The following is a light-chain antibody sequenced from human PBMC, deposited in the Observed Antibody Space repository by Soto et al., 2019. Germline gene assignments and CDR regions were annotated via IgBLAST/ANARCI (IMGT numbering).Light chain of an antibody. CDR2: DAS. CDR3: QQYSNYSAT. Sequence: DVQMTQSPSTLSASVGDRVTITCRASQSISDWLAWFQQKPGRAPRLLIYDASSLQSGVPSRFSGSGSGTEFTLTINSPQPDDFATYFCQQYSNYSATFGQGTKV. V-gene: IGKV1-5*01. CDR1: QSISDW. J-gene: IGKJ1*01.